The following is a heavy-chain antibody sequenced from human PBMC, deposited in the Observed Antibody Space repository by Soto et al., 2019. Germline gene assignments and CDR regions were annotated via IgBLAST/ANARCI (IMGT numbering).Heavy chain of an antibody. V-gene: IGHV3-23*01. CDR1: GFTFSSYA. CDR2: ISGSGGST. J-gene: IGHJ6*02. D-gene: IGHD1-7*01. Sequence: GSLRLSCAASGFTFSSYAMSWVRQAPGKGLEWVSAISGSGGSTYYADSVKGRFTISRDNSKNTLYLQMNSLRAEDTAVYYCGKDSNWNYYYYYYGMDVWGQGTTVTVSS. CDR3: GKDSNWNYYYYYYGMDV.